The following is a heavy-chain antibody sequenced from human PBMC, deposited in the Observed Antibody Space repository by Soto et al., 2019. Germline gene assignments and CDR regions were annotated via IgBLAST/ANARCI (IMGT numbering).Heavy chain of an antibody. CDR1: GGPVNNNAYS. D-gene: IGHD1-1*01. CDR3: ARDLWVEPELYYYGMDV. Sequence: SETLSLTCTVSGGPVNNNAYSWTWIRQHPGKGPECIGHISSSGRASYSPSLKSRVAISLDASKNHFSLRLTSVTAADTAVYYCARDLWVEPELYYYGMDVWGQGTTVTVSS. V-gene: IGHV4-31*03. CDR2: ISSSGRA. J-gene: IGHJ6*02.